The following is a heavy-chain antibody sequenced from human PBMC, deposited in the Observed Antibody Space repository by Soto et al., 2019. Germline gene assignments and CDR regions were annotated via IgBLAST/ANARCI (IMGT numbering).Heavy chain of an antibody. Sequence: LRLSCAASGFTFSSYAMSWVRQAPGKGLEWVSAISGSGGSTYYADSVKGRLTISRDNSKNTLYLQMNSLRAEDTAVYYCAKDGYQLLFFDYWGQGTLVTVSS. CDR1: GFTFSSYA. CDR2: ISGSGGST. D-gene: IGHD2-2*01. V-gene: IGHV3-23*01. CDR3: AKDGYQLLFFDY. J-gene: IGHJ4*02.